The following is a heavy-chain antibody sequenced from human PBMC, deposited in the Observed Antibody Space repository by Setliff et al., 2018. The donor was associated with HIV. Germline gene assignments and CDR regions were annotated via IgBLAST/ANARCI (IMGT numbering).Heavy chain of an antibody. Sequence: PGGSLRLSCVASGFTFSTYAINWVRLAPGKGLEWVSAILSTGERTFYADSVKGRFTISRDNSKNTLFLQMDSLRAEDTALYYCAKQRYYDGNDGFDVWGQGTMVTVSS. CDR3: AKQRYYDGNDGFDV. J-gene: IGHJ3*01. CDR2: ILSTGERT. D-gene: IGHD3-3*01. V-gene: IGHV3-23*01. CDR1: GFTFSTYA.